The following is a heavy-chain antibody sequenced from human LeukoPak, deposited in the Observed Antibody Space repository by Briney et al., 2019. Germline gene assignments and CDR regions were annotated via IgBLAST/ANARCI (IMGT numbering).Heavy chain of an antibody. J-gene: IGHJ5*02. V-gene: IGHV1-18*04. Sequence: ASVRVSCKPSGYTFTDYYVHSGPEAPGRGGWWRGWISAYNGNTNYAQKTQSRVTMTTDTSTSAAYMELRRLRSEDTAVYYCARDQYYDSKGWFDPWGQGTLVTVSS. D-gene: IGHD3-22*01. CDR3: ARDQYYDSKGWFDP. CDR1: GYTFTDYY. CDR2: ISAYNGNT.